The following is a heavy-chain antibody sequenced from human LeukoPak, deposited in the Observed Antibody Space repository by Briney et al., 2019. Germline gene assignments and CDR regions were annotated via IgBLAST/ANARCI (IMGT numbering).Heavy chain of an antibody. CDR3: AREYSDILTGYYLFDS. J-gene: IGHJ4*02. CDR1: GGSINSGVYY. Sequence: SHTLSLTCTVSGGSINSGVYYWSWIRQYPGKGLDWFWSIFYSGCTYYNPSLKSRFTISVDTSKNQFSLKLSSVTAADTAVYYCAREYSDILTGYYLFDSWGQGTLVTVSS. V-gene: IGHV4-31*03. CDR2: IFYSGCT. D-gene: IGHD3-9*01.